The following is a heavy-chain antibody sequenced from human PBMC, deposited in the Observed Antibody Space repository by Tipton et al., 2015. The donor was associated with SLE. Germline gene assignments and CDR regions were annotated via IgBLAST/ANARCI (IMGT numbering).Heavy chain of an antibody. V-gene: IGHV3-7*03. J-gene: IGHJ4*02. D-gene: IGHD1-7*01. CDR2: IQPDGSEK. CDR3: ARDEEELPTVDY. Sequence: GSLRLSCAASGFTFSSYDMHWVRQAPGKGLEWVANIQPDGSEKYYVDSVKGRFTISRDNAKNSLYLQMNSLRAEDTAVYYCARDEEELPTVDYWGQGTLVTVSS. CDR1: GFTFSSYD.